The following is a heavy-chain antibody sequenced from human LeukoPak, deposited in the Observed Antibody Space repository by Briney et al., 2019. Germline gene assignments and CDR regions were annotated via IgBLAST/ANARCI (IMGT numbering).Heavy chain of an antibody. CDR1: RFTFSSYA. V-gene: IGHV3-23*01. Sequence: PGGSLRLSCAASRFTFSSYAMSWVRQAPGKGLEWVSAISGSGGSTYYADSVKGRFTISRDNSKNTLYLQMNSLRAEDTAVYYCAKDTPIAAAGTITTLPLGYWGQGTLVTVSS. CDR3: AKDTPIAAAGTITTLPLGY. J-gene: IGHJ4*02. CDR2: ISGSGGST. D-gene: IGHD6-13*01.